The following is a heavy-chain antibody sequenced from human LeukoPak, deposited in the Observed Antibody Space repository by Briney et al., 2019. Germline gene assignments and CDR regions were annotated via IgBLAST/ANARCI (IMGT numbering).Heavy chain of an antibody. D-gene: IGHD3-22*01. CDR3: AVNYYDSSGYYTPFDY. V-gene: IGHV4-59*01. J-gene: IGHJ4*02. Sequence: SETLSLTCTVSGGSISSYYWSWLRQPPGKGLEWIGYIYYSGSTNYNPSLKSRVTISVDTSKNQFSLKLSSVTAADTAVYYCAVNYYDSSGYYTPFDYWGQGTLVTVSS. CDR1: GGSISSYY. CDR2: IYYSGST.